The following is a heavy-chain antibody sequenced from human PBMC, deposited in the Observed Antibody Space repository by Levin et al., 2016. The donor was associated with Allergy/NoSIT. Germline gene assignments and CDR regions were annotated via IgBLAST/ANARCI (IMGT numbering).Heavy chain of an antibody. CDR1: GFTFSSYA. V-gene: IGHV3-23*01. CDR3: AKIPALLVTAIRYNWFDP. Sequence: GESLKISCAASGFTFSSYAMSWVRQAPGKGLEWVSAISGSGGSTYYADSVKGRFTISRDNSKNTLYLQMNSLRAEDTAVYYCAKIPALLVTAIRYNWFDPWGQGTLVTVSS. J-gene: IGHJ5*02. CDR2: ISGSGGST. D-gene: IGHD2-21*02.